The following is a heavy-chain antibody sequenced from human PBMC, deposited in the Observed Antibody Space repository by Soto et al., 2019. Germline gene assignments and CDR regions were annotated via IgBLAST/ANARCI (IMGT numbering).Heavy chain of an antibody. CDR3: VRDMQYYDLWNGYSGMFDS. Sequence: QVRLVESGGGLVQPGRSLRLSCEASGLSVSMYGMHWVRQAPGKGLEWVAVISEDGDNQYYGDSVKGRCTISRDTSQNTLHLQLNSLRVEDTALYYCVRDMQYYDLWNGYSGMFDSWGQGTLVNVSS. CDR1: GLSVSMYG. D-gene: IGHD3-3*01. J-gene: IGHJ4*02. V-gene: IGHV3-30*03. CDR2: ISEDGDNQ.